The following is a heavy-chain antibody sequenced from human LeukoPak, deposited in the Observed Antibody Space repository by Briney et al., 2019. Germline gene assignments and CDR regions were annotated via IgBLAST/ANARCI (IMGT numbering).Heavy chain of an antibody. D-gene: IGHD3-16*01. CDR1: GASISSSGYY. CDR2: IYYSGST. V-gene: IGHV4-31*03. CDR3: ARASRIIITFGGVAYFDY. Sequence: SETLSLTCSVSGASISSSGYYWSWIRQLPGKGLEWIGYIYYSGSTYYNPSLKSRVTISVDTSKNQFSLKLSSVTAADTAVYYCARASRIIITFGGVAYFDYWGQGALVTVSS. J-gene: IGHJ4*02.